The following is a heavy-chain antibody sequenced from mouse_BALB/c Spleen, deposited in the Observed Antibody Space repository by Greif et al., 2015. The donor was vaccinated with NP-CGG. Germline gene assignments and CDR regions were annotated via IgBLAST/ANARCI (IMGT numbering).Heavy chain of an antibody. Sequence: EVQGVESGGGLVKPGGSLKLSCAASGFTFSSYAMSWVRQSPEKRLEWVAEISSGGSYTYYPDTVTGRFTISRDNAKNTLYLEMSSLRSEDTAMYYCARDPDGYYVGWFAYWGQGTLVTVSA. J-gene: IGHJ3*01. CDR3: ARDPDGYYVGWFAY. CDR2: ISSGGSYT. CDR1: GFTFSSYA. V-gene: IGHV5-9-4*01. D-gene: IGHD2-3*01.